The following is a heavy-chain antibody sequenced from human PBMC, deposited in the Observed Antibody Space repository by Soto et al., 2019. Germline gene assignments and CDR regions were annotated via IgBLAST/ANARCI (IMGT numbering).Heavy chain of an antibody. J-gene: IGHJ6*02. CDR2: ISSNGGST. D-gene: IGHD5-18*01. V-gene: IGHV3-64*01. CDR3: ARGDTAMTHYYYGMDV. CDR1: GFTFSSYA. Sequence: EVQLVESGGGLVQPGGSLRLSCAASGFTFSSYAMHWVRQAPGKGLEYVSAISSNGGSTYYANSVKGRFTISRDNYKXXLYLQMGSLRAEDMAVYYCARGDTAMTHYYYGMDVWGQGTTVTVSS.